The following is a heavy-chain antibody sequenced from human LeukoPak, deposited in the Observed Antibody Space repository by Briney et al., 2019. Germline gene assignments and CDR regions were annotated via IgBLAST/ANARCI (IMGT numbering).Heavy chain of an antibody. Sequence: ASETLSLTCTVSGGSISSYYWSWIRQPPGKGLEWIGYIYYSGSTYYNPSLKSRVTISVDTSKNQFSLKLSSVTAADTAVYYCARYGYYDFWSGYINWFDPWGQGTLVTVSS. CDR3: ARYGYYDFWSGYINWFDP. CDR2: IYYSGST. V-gene: IGHV4-59*08. D-gene: IGHD3-3*01. CDR1: GGSISSYY. J-gene: IGHJ5*02.